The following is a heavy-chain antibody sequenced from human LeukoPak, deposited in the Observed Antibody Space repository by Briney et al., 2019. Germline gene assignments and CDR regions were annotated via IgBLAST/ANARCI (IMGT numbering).Heavy chain of an antibody. CDR2: IRNKANGYAT. J-gene: IGHJ4*02. D-gene: IGHD6-13*01. Sequence: GGSLRLSCAASGFTFSGSAMHWVRKPSGKGLEWVGVIRNKANGYATGYAASVKGRFTISRDDSKSTAYLQMNNLRAEDTAVYFCARGGSDYSRSWYKYWGQGTLVTVSS. V-gene: IGHV3-73*01. CDR3: ARGGSDYSRSWYKY. CDR1: GFTFSGSA.